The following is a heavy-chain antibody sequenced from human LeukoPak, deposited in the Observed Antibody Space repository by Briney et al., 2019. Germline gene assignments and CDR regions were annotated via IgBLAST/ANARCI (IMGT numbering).Heavy chain of an antibody. V-gene: IGHV3-9*01. CDR3: ARGPGIAAAGTSALYFDY. CDR1: GFTFDDYA. D-gene: IGHD6-13*01. Sequence: GGSLRLSCAASGFTFDDYAMHWVRQAPGKGLEWVSGISWNSGSIGYADSVKGRFTISRDNAKNSLYLQMNSLRAEDTAVYYCARGPGIAAAGTSALYFDYWGQGTLVTVSS. J-gene: IGHJ4*02. CDR2: ISWNSGSI.